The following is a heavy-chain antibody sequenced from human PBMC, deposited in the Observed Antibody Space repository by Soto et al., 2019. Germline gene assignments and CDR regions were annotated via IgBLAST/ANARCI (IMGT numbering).Heavy chain of an antibody. CDR3: ARSMTTVVTLDY. CDR1: GGSISSSSYY. D-gene: IGHD4-17*01. Sequence: PSETLSLTCTVSGGSISSSSYYWGWIRQPPGKGLEWIGSIYYSGSTYYNPSLKSRDTISVDTSKNQFSLKLSSVTAADTAVYYCARSMTTVVTLDYWGQGTLVTVSS. CDR2: IYYSGST. V-gene: IGHV4-39*01. J-gene: IGHJ4*02.